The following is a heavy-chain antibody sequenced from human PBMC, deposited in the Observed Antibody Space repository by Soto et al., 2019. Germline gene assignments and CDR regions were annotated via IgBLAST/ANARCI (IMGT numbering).Heavy chain of an antibody. CDR2: ISNDGSNE. CDR3: AKGEVRGIIPSYFDY. Sequence: GALRLSCAGSGFTFRWFGMNWVRQAPGKGLEWVARISNDGSNEYYVDSVKGRFTISRDNSKNTLYLQMDSLRAEDTAVYYCAKGEVRGIIPSYFDYWGLGTLVTVSS. CDR1: GFTFRWFG. J-gene: IGHJ4*02. D-gene: IGHD3-10*01. V-gene: IGHV3-30*18.